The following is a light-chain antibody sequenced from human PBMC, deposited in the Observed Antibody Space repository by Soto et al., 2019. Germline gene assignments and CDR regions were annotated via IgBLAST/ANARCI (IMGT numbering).Light chain of an antibody. J-gene: IGLJ2*01. CDR1: SSDVGGYNY. Sequence: QSALTQPRSVSGSPGQSVTISCTGTSSDVGGYNYVSWYQQHPGKAPKLMIYDVSKRPSGVPDRFSGSKSGNTASLTISGLQAEDEADFYSCSYAGSYTLFGGGTKLPVL. CDR2: DVS. CDR3: CSYAGSYTL. V-gene: IGLV2-11*01.